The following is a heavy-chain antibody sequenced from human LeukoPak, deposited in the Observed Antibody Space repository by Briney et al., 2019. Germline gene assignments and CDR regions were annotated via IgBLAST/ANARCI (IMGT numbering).Heavy chain of an antibody. Sequence: GGSLRLSCAASGFTLSTYGMSWVRQAPGKGLEWVSTITDSGAYRNYADSVKGRFTISRDNSKNTLYLQMNSLRAEDTAVYYCAKAGATVGYNWFDPWGQGTLVTVSS. V-gene: IGHV3-23*01. CDR2: ITDSGAYR. J-gene: IGHJ5*02. D-gene: IGHD1-26*01. CDR1: GFTLSTYG. CDR3: AKAGATVGYNWFDP.